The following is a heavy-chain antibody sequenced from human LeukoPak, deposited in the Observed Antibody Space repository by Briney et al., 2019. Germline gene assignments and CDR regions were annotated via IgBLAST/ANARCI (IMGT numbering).Heavy chain of an antibody. CDR3: ARTDWDNGMVRGL. V-gene: IGHV1-18*01. CDR1: GYTFSSYG. CDR2: ISGYNGNT. J-gene: IGHJ4*02. D-gene: IGHD3-10*01. Sequence: GASVKVSCKASGYTFSSYGITWVRQAPGQGLEWMGWISGYNGNTNYAQKFQGRVTMTTDTSTSTAYMEVRSLRSDDTAVYYCARTDWDNGMVRGLWGQGTLVTVSS.